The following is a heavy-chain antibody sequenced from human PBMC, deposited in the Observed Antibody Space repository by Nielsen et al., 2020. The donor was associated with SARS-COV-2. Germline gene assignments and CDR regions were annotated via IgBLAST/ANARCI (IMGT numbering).Heavy chain of an antibody. CDR2: IKQDGSEK. J-gene: IGHJ3*02. V-gene: IGHV3-7*01. CDR1: GFTVSSNY. D-gene: IGHD6-19*01. Sequence: GGSLRLSCAASGFTVSSNYMSWVRQAPGKGLEWVANIKQDGSEKYYVDSVKGRFTISRDNAKNSLYLQMNSLRAEDTAVYYCARVGYSSGWAGAFDIWGQGTMVTVSS. CDR3: ARVGYSSGWAGAFDI.